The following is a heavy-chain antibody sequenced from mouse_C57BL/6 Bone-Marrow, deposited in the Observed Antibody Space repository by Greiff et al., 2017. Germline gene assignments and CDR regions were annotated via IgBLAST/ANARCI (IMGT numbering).Heavy chain of an antibody. Sequence: VQLKESGGGLVKPGGSLKLSCAASGFTFSSYTMSWVRQTPEKRLEWVATISGGGGNTYYPASVKGRFTISSDNAKNTLYLQMSSLRSEDTALYYCARRRSRGYYAMDYWGQGTSVTVSS. CDR3: ARRRSRGYYAMDY. CDR1: GFTFSSYT. CDR2: ISGGGGNT. V-gene: IGHV5-9*01. J-gene: IGHJ4*01. D-gene: IGHD1-1*01.